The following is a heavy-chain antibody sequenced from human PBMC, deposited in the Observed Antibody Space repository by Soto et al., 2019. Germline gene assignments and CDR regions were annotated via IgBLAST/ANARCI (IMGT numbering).Heavy chain of an antibody. CDR1: GFTFSSYA. D-gene: IGHD2-2*01. CDR2: ISGSGGNT. J-gene: IGHJ1*01. CDR3: AKVPRYCSGTNCYAGYFQY. Sequence: GGSLRLSCAASGFTFSSYAMSWVRQSPGKGLEWVSLISGSGGNTYYADSVKGRFTISRDNSKNTLSLQMNSLRAEDTAVYYCAKVPRYCSGTNCYAGYFQYWGQGTLVTVSS. V-gene: IGHV3-23*01.